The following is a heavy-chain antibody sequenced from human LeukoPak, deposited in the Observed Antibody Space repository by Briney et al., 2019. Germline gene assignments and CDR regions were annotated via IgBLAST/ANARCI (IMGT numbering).Heavy chain of an antibody. D-gene: IGHD5-18*01. V-gene: IGHV4-59*01. J-gene: IGHJ4*02. CDR3: ARAKDTAMAYGDVDY. Sequence: SETLSLTCTVSGGSISSYYLSWIRQPPGKGLEWIGYIYYSGSTNYNPSLKSRVTISVDTSKNQFSLKLSSVTAADTAVYYCARAKDTAMAYGDVDYWGQGNLFTVSS. CDR1: GGSISSYY. CDR2: IYYSGST.